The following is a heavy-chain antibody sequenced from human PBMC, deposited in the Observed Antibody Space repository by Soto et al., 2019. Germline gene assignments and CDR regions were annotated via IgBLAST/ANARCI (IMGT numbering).Heavy chain of an antibody. CDR3: ASQDYSSSTDASCLASGYFDL. Sequence: QMQLQESGPGLVKPSGTLSLTCGVSGGSISSSKWWTWVRQPPGKGPEWIGEIYHSGSTNYNPSLTSRVPISLDKSNTRYSLTITSFTPADTAVYYCASQDYSSSTDASCLASGYFDLWGRGILVTVSS. V-gene: IGHV4-4*02. J-gene: IGHJ2*01. CDR1: GGSISSSKW. D-gene: IGHD6-6*01. CDR2: IYHSGST.